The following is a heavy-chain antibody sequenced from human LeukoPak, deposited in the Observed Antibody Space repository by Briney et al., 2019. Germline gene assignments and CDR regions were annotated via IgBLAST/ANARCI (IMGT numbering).Heavy chain of an antibody. Sequence: GGSLRLSCAASGFTFSSYSMTWVRQAPGKGLEWVSSISTSSSYIYYADSMKGRFTISRDNAKNSLYLQVNSLRAEDTAVYYYAKDDGYFDYWGQGTLVTVSS. J-gene: IGHJ4*02. D-gene: IGHD5-24*01. CDR2: ISTSSSYI. CDR3: AKDDGYFDY. V-gene: IGHV3-21*01. CDR1: GFTFSSYS.